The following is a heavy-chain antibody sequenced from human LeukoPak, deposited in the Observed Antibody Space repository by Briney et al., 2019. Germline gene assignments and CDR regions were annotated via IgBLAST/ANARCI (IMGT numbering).Heavy chain of an antibody. CDR2: IYYSGST. D-gene: IGHD5-24*01. Sequence: PSETLSLTCTVSGGSMSSYYWSWIRQPPGKGVEWLGYIYYSGSTNYNPSLKSRVTFSVDTSKNQFSLKLTSVTAADTAVYYCARDRWRLQPDYWGQGILVTVSS. CDR3: ARDRWRLQPDY. V-gene: IGHV4-59*01. J-gene: IGHJ4*02. CDR1: GGSMSSYY.